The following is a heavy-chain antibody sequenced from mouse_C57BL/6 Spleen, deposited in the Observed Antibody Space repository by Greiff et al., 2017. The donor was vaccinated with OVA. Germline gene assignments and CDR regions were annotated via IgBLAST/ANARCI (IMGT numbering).Heavy chain of an antibody. CDR2: INPGSGGT. CDR1: GYAFTNYL. Sequence: QVQLQQSGAELVRPGTSVKVSCKASGYAFTNYLIEWVKQRPGQGLEWIGVINPGSGGTNYNEKFKGKATLTADKSSSTAYMQRSSLTSEDSAVYFCARLDYGSSYWYFDVWGTGTTVTVSS. V-gene: IGHV1-54*01. J-gene: IGHJ1*03. D-gene: IGHD1-1*01. CDR3: ARLDYGSSYWYFDV.